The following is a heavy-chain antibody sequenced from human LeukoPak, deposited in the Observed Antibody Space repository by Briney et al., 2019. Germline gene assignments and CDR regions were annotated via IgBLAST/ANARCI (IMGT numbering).Heavy chain of an antibody. D-gene: IGHD3-10*01. CDR1: GGSISSSSYY. CDR3: ARHFYGSGSYRAYGMDV. V-gene: IGHV4-61*05. Sequence: SETLSLTCTVSGGSISSSSYYWGWIRQPPGKGLEWIGYIYSSGSTNYNPSLKSRVTISVATSKNQFSLKVSSVTAADTAVYYCARHFYGSGSYRAYGMDVWGQGTTVTVSS. J-gene: IGHJ6*02. CDR2: IYSSGST.